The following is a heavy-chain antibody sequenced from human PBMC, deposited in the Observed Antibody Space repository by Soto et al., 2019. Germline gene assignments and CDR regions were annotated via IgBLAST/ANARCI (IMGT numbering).Heavy chain of an antibody. CDR2: IYISGDT. Sequence: QVQLQESGPGLVKPSETLSLSCSVSGDSISNKYWGWIRQPAGKGLEWIGRIYISGDTNYNPSLKSRLTMSIATAKNHFSLKLSSVTAADTAVYYCATEYTETVAGPTPYYFDYWGQGTLVTVSA. CDR1: GDSISNKY. CDR3: ATEYTETVAGPTPYYFDY. D-gene: IGHD6-19*01. J-gene: IGHJ4*02. V-gene: IGHV4-4*07.